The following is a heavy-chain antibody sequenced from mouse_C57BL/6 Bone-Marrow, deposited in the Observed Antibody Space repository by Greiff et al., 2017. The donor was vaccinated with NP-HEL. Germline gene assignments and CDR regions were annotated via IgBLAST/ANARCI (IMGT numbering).Heavy chain of an antibody. Sequence: EVKLVESGGGLVQPGGSMKLSCAASGFTFSDAWMDWVRQSPEKGLEWVAEIRNKANNHATYYAESVKGRFTISRDDSKSSVYLQMNSLRAEDTGIYYCTRRAVVATEYFDVWGTGTTVTVSS. CDR2: IRNKANNHAT. CDR1: GFTFSDAW. J-gene: IGHJ1*03. CDR3: TRRAVVATEYFDV. D-gene: IGHD1-1*01. V-gene: IGHV6-6*01.